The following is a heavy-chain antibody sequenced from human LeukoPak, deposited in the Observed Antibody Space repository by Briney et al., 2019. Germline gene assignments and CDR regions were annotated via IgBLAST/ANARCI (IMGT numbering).Heavy chain of an antibody. Sequence: ASVKVSCKASGYTFTSYGISWVRQAPGQGLEWMGWISAYNGNTNYAQKLQRRVTMTTDTSTGTAYMELRSLRSDDPAVYYCARVVEARAHYYDSSGYVDNWFDPWGQGTLVTVSS. V-gene: IGHV1-18*01. CDR1: GYTFTSYG. CDR3: ARVVEARAHYYDSSGYVDNWFDP. CDR2: ISAYNGNT. D-gene: IGHD3-22*01. J-gene: IGHJ5*02.